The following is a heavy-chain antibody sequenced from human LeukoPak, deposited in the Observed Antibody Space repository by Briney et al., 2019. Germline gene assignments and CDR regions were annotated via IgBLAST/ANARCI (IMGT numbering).Heavy chain of an antibody. V-gene: IGHV1-18*01. J-gene: IGHJ4*02. CDR2: ISAYNGNT. CDR3: ARESQRYCSGGSCPGGLDY. CDR1: GYTFTSYG. D-gene: IGHD2-15*01. Sequence: ASVKVSCKASGYTFTSYGIGWVRQAPGQGLEWMGWISAYNGNTNYAQKLQGRVTMTTDTSTSTAYMELRSLRSDDTAVYYCARESQRYCSGGSCPGGLDYWGQGTLVTVSS.